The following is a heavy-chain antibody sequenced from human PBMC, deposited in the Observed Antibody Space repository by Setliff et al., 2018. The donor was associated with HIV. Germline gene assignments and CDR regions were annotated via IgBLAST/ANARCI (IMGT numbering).Heavy chain of an antibody. Sequence: PGESLKISCAASGFTFSIYGMHWVRQAPGKGLEWVAIIWDDGSDKYYADSVKGRFTISRDKSKNTLFLQMNGLGAEDTAVYYCARDRVESLWFGDLHYMDVWGKGTAVTVSS. CDR2: IWDDGSDK. D-gene: IGHD3-10*01. V-gene: IGHV3-33*01. CDR1: GFTFSIYG. CDR3: ARDRVESLWFGDLHYMDV. J-gene: IGHJ6*03.